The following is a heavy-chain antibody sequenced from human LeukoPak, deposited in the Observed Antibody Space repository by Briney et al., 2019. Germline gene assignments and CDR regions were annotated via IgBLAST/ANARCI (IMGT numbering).Heavy chain of an antibody. V-gene: IGHV4-61*02. D-gene: IGHD2-8*02. CDR3: ARGYWFYFDY. Sequence: SETLSPTCTVSGGSISSGSYYWSWIRQPAGKGLEWIGRIYISGTTNYNPSLKSRVTISADTSKNQFSLKVTSVTAADTAVYYCARGYWFYFDYWGQGTLVTVSS. CDR1: GGSISSGSYY. CDR2: IYISGTT. J-gene: IGHJ4*02.